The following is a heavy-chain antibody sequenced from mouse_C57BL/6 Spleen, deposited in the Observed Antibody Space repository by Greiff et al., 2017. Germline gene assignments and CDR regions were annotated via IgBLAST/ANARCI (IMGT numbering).Heavy chain of an antibody. CDR1: GYTFTSYW. CDR3: ARGHGSSYGYFDV. D-gene: IGHD1-1*01. V-gene: IGHV1-52*01. Sequence: VQLQQSGAELVRPGSSVKLSCKASGYTFTSYWMHWVQQRPIQGLEWIGNIDPSDSETHYNQKFKDKATLTVDKSSSTAYMQLSSLTSEDSAVYYCARGHGSSYGYFDVWGTGTTVTVSS. J-gene: IGHJ1*03. CDR2: IDPSDSET.